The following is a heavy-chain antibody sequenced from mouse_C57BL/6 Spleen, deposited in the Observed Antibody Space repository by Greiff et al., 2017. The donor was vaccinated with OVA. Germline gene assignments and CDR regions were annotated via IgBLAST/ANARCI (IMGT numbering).Heavy chain of an antibody. D-gene: IGHD1-1*02. CDR3: ARHSNPYYDFDV. Sequence: EVQLQQSGPELVKPGASVKISCKASGYSFTDYYMNWVQQSHGKSLEWIGVIIPNIGTPSSNQKFKGKATLTVDKSASTTYMQLNSLTSEDSAVYYCARHSNPYYDFDVWGTGTTVTVSS. J-gene: IGHJ1*03. V-gene: IGHV1-39*01. CDR2: IIPNIGTP. CDR1: GYSFTDYY.